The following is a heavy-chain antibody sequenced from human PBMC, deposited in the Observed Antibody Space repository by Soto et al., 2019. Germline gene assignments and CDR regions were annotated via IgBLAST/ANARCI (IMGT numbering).Heavy chain of an antibody. CDR2: INPKTAAT. CDR1: GYSFSDYF. J-gene: IGHJ6*02. Sequence: QVQLVQSGAEVKKSGASVKVSCKPSGYSFSDYFIQWVRQAPGQGLEWVAWINPKTAATNYAKKFQVRVSVTWDTSSTTAYMELTSLRPDDTAVYYCDRIKWGLNYYNGMDVWGQGTTVIVSS. CDR3: DRIKWGLNYYNGMDV. D-gene: IGHD1-26*01. V-gene: IGHV1-2*02.